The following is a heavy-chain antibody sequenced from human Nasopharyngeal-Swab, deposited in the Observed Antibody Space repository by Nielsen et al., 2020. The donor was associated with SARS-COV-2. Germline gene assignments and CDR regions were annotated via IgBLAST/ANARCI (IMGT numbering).Heavy chain of an antibody. CDR3: ARSWDIVVVATIGGTNWLDP. V-gene: IGHV1-8*01. CDR2: MNPNSGNT. J-gene: IGHJ5*02. Sequence: WVRQAPGQGLEWMGWMNPNSGNTGYAQKFQGRVTMTGNTSINTAYMELSSLRSEDTAVYYCARSWDIVVVATIGGTNWLDPWGQGTLVTVSS. D-gene: IGHD2-21*02.